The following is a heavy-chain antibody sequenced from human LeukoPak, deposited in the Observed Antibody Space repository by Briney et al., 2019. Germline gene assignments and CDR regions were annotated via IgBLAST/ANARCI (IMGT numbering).Heavy chain of an antibody. V-gene: IGHV4-59*01. J-gene: IGHJ5*02. CDR2: IYYSGST. CDR3: ARQYCSSTSCYVGDWFDP. Sequence: SETLSLTCTVSSGSISSYYWSWIRQPPGKGLEWIGYIYYSGSTNYNPSLKSRVTISVDTSTNQFSMKLSSVTAADTAVYYCARQYCSSTSCYVGDWFDPWGEGTLVTVSS. D-gene: IGHD2-2*01. CDR1: SGSISSYY.